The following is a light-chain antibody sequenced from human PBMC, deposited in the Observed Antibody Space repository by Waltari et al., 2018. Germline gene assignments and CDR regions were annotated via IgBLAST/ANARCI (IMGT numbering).Light chain of an antibody. CDR1: QSISNT. CDR2: ATS. Sequence: EIVMTQSPAPLSVSPGERATLSCRASQSISNTLAWYQQKPGQAPRLLVYATSARATGVPARFSGSGSGTEFTLTINSLQSEDFAVYYCQQYSDWPPGTFGPGTKVDIK. J-gene: IGKJ3*01. V-gene: IGKV3-15*01. CDR3: QQYSDWPPGT.